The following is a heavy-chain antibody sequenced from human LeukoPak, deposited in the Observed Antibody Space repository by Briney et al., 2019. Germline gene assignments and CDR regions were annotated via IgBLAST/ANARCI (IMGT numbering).Heavy chain of an antibody. Sequence: SVKVSCKASGGTFSSYAISWVRQAPGQGLEWTGGIIPIFGTANYAQKFQGRVTITTDESTSTAYMELSSLRSEDTAVYYCARGVGATLSYAFDIWGQGTMVTVSS. CDR2: IIPIFGTA. J-gene: IGHJ3*02. V-gene: IGHV1-69*05. CDR1: GGTFSSYA. CDR3: ARGVGATLSYAFDI. D-gene: IGHD1-26*01.